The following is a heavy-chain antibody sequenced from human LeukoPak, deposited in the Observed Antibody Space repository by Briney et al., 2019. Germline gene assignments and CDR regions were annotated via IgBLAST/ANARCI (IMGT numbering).Heavy chain of an antibody. J-gene: IGHJ4*02. Sequence: PGGTLRLSCAASGFTFSSYAMTWVRQAPGKGLEWVSTISSSGYSTYYADSVKGRSTISRAASKNTFHLQMNSLSAEDTAVYYCATGEEQYYYGSGSWGPYYFDYWGQGTLVTVSS. D-gene: IGHD3-10*01. V-gene: IGHV3-23*01. CDR1: GFTFSSYA. CDR3: ATGEEQYYYGSGSWGPYYFDY. CDR2: ISSSGYST.